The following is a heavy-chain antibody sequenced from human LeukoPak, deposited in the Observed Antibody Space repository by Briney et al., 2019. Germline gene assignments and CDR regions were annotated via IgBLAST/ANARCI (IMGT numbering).Heavy chain of an antibody. CDR2: INTNTGNP. J-gene: IGHJ3*02. V-gene: IGHV7-4-1*02. CDR3: ARQNTAMVYDAFDI. CDR1: GYTFTSYA. Sequence: ASVEVSCKASGYTFTSYAMNWVRQAPGQGLEWMGWINTNTGNPTYAQGFTGRFVFSLDTSVSTAYLQISSLKAEDTAVYYCARQNTAMVYDAFDIWGQGTMVTVSS. D-gene: IGHD5-18*01.